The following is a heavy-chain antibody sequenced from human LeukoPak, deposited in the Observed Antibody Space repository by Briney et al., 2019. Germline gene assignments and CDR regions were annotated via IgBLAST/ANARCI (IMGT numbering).Heavy chain of an antibody. CDR2: TYYRSKWYN. J-gene: IGHJ4*02. Sequence: SQTLSPTCAISGDSVSSNSAAWNWIRQSPSRGLEWLGRTYYRSKWYNEYAASVKSRITINTDTSKNQFFLQLNSVTPEDTAVYYCASQHFAYWGQGALVTVAS. V-gene: IGHV6-1*01. CDR3: ASQHFAY. CDR1: GDSVSSNSAA.